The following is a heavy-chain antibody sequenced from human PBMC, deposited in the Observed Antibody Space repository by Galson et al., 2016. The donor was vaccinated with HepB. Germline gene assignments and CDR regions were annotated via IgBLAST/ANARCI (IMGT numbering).Heavy chain of an antibody. CDR1: GFTFNNYG. J-gene: IGHJ6*02. CDR2: IWYDGSNK. CDR3: ARARGGMDV. V-gene: IGHV3-33*01. D-gene: IGHD3-10*01. Sequence: SLRLSCAASGFTFNNYGMHWVRQAPGKGLEWVAVIWYDGSNKYYADSVKGRFTISRDNAMKSLYLQMNTLRAEDTAVYFCARARGGMDVWGQGTTVTVSS.